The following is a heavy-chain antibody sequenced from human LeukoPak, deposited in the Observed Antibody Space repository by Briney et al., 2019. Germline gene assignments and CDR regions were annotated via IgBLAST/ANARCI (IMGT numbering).Heavy chain of an antibody. CDR3: VSTPAIRRLNF. V-gene: IGHV3-11*01. D-gene: IGHD2-2*02. CDR2: ISSVTSAI. CDR1: GLSISDYY. J-gene: IGHJ4*02. Sequence: GGSLRLSCAASGLSISDYYMSWIRQAPGEGLQWISYISSVTSAIHYADSMKGRFTMSRDNAKNSVYLQMNSLRTEDTAMYFCVSTPAIRRLNFWGQGTLVTVSS.